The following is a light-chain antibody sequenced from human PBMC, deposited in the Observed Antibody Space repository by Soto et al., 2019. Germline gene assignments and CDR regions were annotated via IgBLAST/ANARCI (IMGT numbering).Light chain of an antibody. Sequence: DIQMTQSPSSLSASVGDRVAITFRASQSISDYLNWYQQKPGKAPKLLIYAASSLQSGVPSRFSGSGSGTDFTLTISSLQPEDFGTFYCQQSYSSPLTFGPGTKLDI. J-gene: IGKJ3*01. CDR3: QQSYSSPLT. CDR2: AAS. CDR1: QSISDY. V-gene: IGKV1-39*01.